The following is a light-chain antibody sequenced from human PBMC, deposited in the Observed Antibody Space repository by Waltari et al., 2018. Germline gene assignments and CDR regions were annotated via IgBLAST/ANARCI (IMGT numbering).Light chain of an antibody. CDR1: QDINNY. CDR2: DAS. V-gene: IGKV1-33*01. J-gene: IGKJ4*01. CDR3: LQYDNLPPLT. Sequence: DIQMTQSPSSLSASVGDRVTITCQASQDINNYLNWYQQKPGKAPKLLIYDASNLEAGVPSRFSGSGSGTDFTFTISSLQPEDIGTYYCLQYDNLPPLTFGGGTKVDIK.